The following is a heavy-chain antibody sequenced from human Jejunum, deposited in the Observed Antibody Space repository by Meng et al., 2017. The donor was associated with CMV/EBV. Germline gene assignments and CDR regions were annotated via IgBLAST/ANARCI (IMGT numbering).Heavy chain of an antibody. V-gene: IGHV3-30*03. J-gene: IGHJ4*02. CDR2: ISIYGRNE. CDR1: FSFSTYA. CDR3: ARQQGYFDSTMAYFDS. Sequence: FSFSTYAMDWVRQAPGKGLECVAIISIYGRNEYYADSVKGRFTSSRDDSKNTVYLEMNNLKPDDTAVYYCARQQGYFDSTMAYFDSWGQGTLVTVSS. D-gene: IGHD2/OR15-2a*01.